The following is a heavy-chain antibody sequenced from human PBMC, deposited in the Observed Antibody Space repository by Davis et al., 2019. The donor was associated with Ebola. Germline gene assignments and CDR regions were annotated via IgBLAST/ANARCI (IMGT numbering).Heavy chain of an antibody. CDR1: GGSISSSNW. CDR3: ARENFDFWSGYHDY. Sequence: SETLSLTCAVSGGSISSSNWWSWVRQPPGKGLEWIGEIYHSGSTNYNPSLKSRVTISVDKSKNQFSLKLSSVTAADTAVYYCARENFDFWSGYHDYWGQGTLVTVSS. D-gene: IGHD3-3*01. V-gene: IGHV4-4*02. CDR2: IYHSGST. J-gene: IGHJ4*02.